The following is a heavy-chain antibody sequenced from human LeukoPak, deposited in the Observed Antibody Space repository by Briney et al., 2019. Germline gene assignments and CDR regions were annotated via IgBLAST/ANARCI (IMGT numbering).Heavy chain of an antibody. Sequence: GGSLRLSCAASGFSFNSYSMNWVRQAPGKGLEWVSFISSSSSYIYYADSVKGRFTISRDNAKNSLYLQMNSLRAEDTAVYYCARGGSSWYYFDYWGQGTLVTVSS. V-gene: IGHV3-21*01. CDR3: ARGGSSWYYFDY. CDR1: GFSFNSYS. CDR2: ISSSSSYI. D-gene: IGHD6-13*01. J-gene: IGHJ4*02.